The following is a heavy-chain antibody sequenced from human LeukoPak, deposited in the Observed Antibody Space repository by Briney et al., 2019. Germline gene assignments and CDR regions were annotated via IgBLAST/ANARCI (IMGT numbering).Heavy chain of an antibody. V-gene: IGHV1-69*04. J-gene: IGHJ4*02. Sequence: SVKVSCTASGGIFSSYAISWVRQAPGQGLEWMGRIIPILGTANYAQKFQGRVTITADKSTSTAYMDLSSLRSEDTAVYYCARDLPPYYFDYWGQGTLVTVSS. CDR3: ARDLPPYYFDY. CDR2: IIPILGTA. CDR1: GGIFSSYA.